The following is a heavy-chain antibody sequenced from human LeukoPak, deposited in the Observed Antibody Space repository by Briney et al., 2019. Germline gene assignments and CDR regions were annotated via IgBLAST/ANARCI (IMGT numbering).Heavy chain of an antibody. Sequence: SETLSLTCAVYGGSFSGYYWSWIRQPPGKGLEWIGEINRSGSTNYNPSLKSRVTISVDTSKNQFSLKLSSVTAADTAVYYCARLPSSSWYPYYYYGMDVWGKGTTVTVSS. D-gene: IGHD6-13*01. CDR2: INRSGST. CDR1: GGSFSGYY. V-gene: IGHV4-34*01. J-gene: IGHJ6*04. CDR3: ARLPSSSWYPYYYYGMDV.